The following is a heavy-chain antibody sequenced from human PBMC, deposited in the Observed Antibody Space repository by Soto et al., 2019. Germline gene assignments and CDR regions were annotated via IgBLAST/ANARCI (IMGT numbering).Heavy chain of an antibody. D-gene: IGHD3-22*01. Sequence: ASVKVSCKVSGYTLTELSIHWVRQAPGKGLGWMGGFDPEDGETIYAQKFQGRVTMTEDTSTDTAYMELSSLRSEDTAVYYCATPHYYDSSGYYSYAFDIWGQGTMVTVSS. CDR3: ATPHYYDSSGYYSYAFDI. CDR2: FDPEDGET. CDR1: GYTLTELS. V-gene: IGHV1-24*01. J-gene: IGHJ3*02.